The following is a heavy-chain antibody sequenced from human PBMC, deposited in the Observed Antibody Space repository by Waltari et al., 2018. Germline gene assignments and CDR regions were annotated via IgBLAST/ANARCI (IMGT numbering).Heavy chain of an antibody. CDR2: LFYGGRS. J-gene: IGHJ4*02. V-gene: IGHV4-39*01. CDR3: ARLHDFSGGYRFDS. Sequence: QLQLQESGPGLVKPSETLSLTCVVSGDSDSSDTYSWGWIRQPPGKTLGWIGSLFYGGRSYYNPSLRSRVTIYVDTSRNQLSLNLNSVTAADTAVYYCARLHDFSGGYRFDSWGQGTLVTVPS. D-gene: IGHD3-3*01. CDR1: GDSDSSDTYS.